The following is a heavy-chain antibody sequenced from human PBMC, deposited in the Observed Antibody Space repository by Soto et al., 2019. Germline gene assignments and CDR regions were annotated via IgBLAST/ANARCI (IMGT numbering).Heavy chain of an antibody. V-gene: IGHV3-74*01. CDR3: ARGVRGHYGKDV. D-gene: IGHD3-10*01. CDR2: INGDGTTT. J-gene: IGHJ6*02. Sequence: EVQLVESGGGLVQPGGSLRLSCAASGFTFNNYWIHWVRQAPGKGLMWVSRINGDGTTTNYGDSVKGRFAISRDNAKNTVYLQMNSLRAEDTALYYCARGVRGHYGKDVWGQGTTVTVSS. CDR1: GFTFNNYW.